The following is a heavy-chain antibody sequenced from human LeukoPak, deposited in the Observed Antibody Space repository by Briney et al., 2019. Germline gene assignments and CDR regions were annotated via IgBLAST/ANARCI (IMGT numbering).Heavy chain of an antibody. V-gene: IGHV4-34*01. D-gene: IGHD5-24*01. CDR3: ARGLDSYKCGNY. CDR1: GGSFNGFY. CDR2: IHPSGSP. J-gene: IGHJ4*01. Sequence: PSETLSLTCGVYGGSFNGFYLTWIRQPPGKGLEWIGEIHPSGSPYYNPSLKSRVTISVDTSKNQFSLTMNSLTAADAAIYYCARGLDSYKCGNYLGQGTLVTVSS.